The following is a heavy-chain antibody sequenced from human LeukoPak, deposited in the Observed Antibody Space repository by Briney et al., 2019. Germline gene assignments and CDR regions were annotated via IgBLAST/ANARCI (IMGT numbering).Heavy chain of an antibody. J-gene: IGHJ3*02. CDR3: ARLITGTTTAFDI. CDR2: IYTSGST. V-gene: IGHV4-4*07. D-gene: IGHD1-7*01. Sequence: SETLSLTCTVSGGSISGYYWSWIRQPAGKGLEGIGRIYTSGSTHYNPSLKSRVTMSVDTSKNQFSLKLSSVTAADTAVYYCARLITGTTTAFDIWGQGTMVTVSS. CDR1: GGSISGYY.